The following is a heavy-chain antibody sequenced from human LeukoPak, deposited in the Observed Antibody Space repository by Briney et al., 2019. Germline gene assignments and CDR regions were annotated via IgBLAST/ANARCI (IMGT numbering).Heavy chain of an antibody. CDR2: ISSSGSTI. Sequence: GGSLRLSCAASGFTFSSYEMNWVRQAPGKGLEWVSYISSSGSTIYYADSVKGRFTISRDNAKNSLYLQMNSLRAEDTAVYYGAELGITMFGGVWGKGTTVTISS. V-gene: IGHV3-48*03. CDR1: GFTFSSYE. D-gene: IGHD3-10*02. J-gene: IGHJ6*04. CDR3: AELGITMFGGV.